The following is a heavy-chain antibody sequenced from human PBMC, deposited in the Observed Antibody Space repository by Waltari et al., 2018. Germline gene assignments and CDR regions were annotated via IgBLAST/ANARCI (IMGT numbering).Heavy chain of an antibody. CDR1: GFTFSSYR. CDR3: ARVEGPPPDWFDP. V-gene: IGHV4-4*02. J-gene: IGHJ5*02. Sequence: VQLVESGGDLVQPGGSLRLSCATSGFTFSSYRLHWVRQAPGKVLEWIGEIDRSGSTNYNPALKSRGTISVDKSKNQFSLKLSSVTAADTAVYYCARVEGPPPDWFDPWGQGTLVTVSS. CDR2: IDRSGST.